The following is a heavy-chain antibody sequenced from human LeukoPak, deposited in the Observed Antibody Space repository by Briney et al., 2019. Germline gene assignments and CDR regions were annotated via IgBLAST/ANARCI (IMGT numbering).Heavy chain of an antibody. V-gene: IGHV3-7*03. J-gene: IGHJ4*02. Sequence: GGSLRLSCAASGFTSSSYWMSWVRQAPGKGLEWVANIKQDGSEKYYVDSVKGRFTISRDNAKNSLYLQMNSLRAEDTGGHYCARDRGSSGWYEFDYWGQGTLVTVSS. D-gene: IGHD6-19*01. CDR3: ARDRGSSGWYEFDY. CDR1: GFTSSSYW. CDR2: IKQDGSEK.